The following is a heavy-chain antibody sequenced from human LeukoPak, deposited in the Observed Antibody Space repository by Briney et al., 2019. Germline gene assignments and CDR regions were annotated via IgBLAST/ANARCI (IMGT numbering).Heavy chain of an antibody. J-gene: IGHJ4*02. V-gene: IGHV3-48*01. CDR3: ARSAVRGVACDY. CDR1: GFTFSGFS. CDR2: ISTSSRST. D-gene: IGHD3-10*01. Sequence: GGSLRLSCTASGFTFSGFSMHWVRQAPGKGLEWLSYISTSSRSTYYADSVKGRSTISRDNAKNTLFLGMHSLRPGDSAVYYCARSAVRGVACDYWGQGTLLTVSS.